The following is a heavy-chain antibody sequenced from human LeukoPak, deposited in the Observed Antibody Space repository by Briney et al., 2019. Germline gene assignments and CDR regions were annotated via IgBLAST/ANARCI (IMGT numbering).Heavy chain of an antibody. Sequence: SETLSLTCAVYGGSFSGYYWSWIRQPPGKGLEWIGEINHSGSTNYNPSLKSRVTISVDTSKNQFSLKLSSVTAADTAVYYCARGYYFDYWGQGTLVTVSS. V-gene: IGHV4-34*01. CDR3: ARGYYFDY. J-gene: IGHJ4*02. CDR1: GGSFSGYY. CDR2: INHSGST.